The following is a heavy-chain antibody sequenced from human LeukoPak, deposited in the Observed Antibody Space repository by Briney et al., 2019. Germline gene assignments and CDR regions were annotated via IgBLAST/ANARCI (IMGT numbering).Heavy chain of an antibody. Sequence: PGGSLRLSCVASGSTVSSYYVSWVRQAPGKGLEWVSYISSGSTIYYADSVKGRFTISRDNAKNSLYLQMNSLRAEDTAVYYCAELGITMIGGVWGKGTTVTISS. D-gene: IGHD3-10*02. CDR3: AELGITMIGGV. J-gene: IGHJ6*04. V-gene: IGHV3-69-1*02. CDR1: GSTVSSYY. CDR2: ISSGSTI.